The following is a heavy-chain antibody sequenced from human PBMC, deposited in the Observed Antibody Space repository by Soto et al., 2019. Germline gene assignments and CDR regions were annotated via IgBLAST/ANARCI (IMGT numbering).Heavy chain of an antibody. CDR3: AREAGATKGWGAFDI. J-gene: IGHJ3*02. CDR2: IYYNGNT. CDR1: GGSISTYY. D-gene: IGHD1-26*01. V-gene: IGHV4-59*01. Sequence: QVQLQESGPGLVKPSETLSLTCTVSGGSISTYYWSWVRQPPGKGLEWIGYIYYNGNTNYDPSLKSRVTISLDTSKNQFSLKLNSVTAADTAVYYCAREAGATKGWGAFDIWGQGTIVTVSS.